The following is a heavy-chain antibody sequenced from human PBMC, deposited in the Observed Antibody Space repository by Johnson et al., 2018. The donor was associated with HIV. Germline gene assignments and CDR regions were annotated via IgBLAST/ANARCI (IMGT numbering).Heavy chain of an antibody. J-gene: IGHJ3*02. CDR1: GFTFSSYA. V-gene: IGHV3-13*01. D-gene: IGHD3-22*01. Sequence: VQLVESGGELVQPGGSLRLSCAASGFTFSSYAMHWVRQATGKGLEWVSAIGTAGDTYYPGSVKGRFTISRENAKNSLYLQMNSLRAVDTAVYYCARGSSYYYDSSGYAFDIWGQGTMVTVSS. CDR2: IGTAGDT. CDR3: ARGSSYYYDSSGYAFDI.